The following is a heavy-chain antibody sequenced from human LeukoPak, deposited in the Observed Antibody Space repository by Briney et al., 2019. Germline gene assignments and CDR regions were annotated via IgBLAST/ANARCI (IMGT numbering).Heavy chain of an antibody. CDR1: GSSFTDYD. D-gene: IGHD3-10*01. J-gene: IGHJ4*02. CDR2: MNPNSGNT. V-gene: IGHV1-8*01. Sequence: ASVKVSCKASGSSFTDYDINWVRQTTGQGLEWMGWMNPNSGNTDYAQNFQGRVTMTTDTSISTAYMELSSLRSEDTAVYYCARWFNNYFDYWGQGTLVTVSS. CDR3: ARWFNNYFDY.